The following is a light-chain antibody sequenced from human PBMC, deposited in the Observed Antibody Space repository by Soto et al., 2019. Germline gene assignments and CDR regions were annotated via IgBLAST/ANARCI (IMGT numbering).Light chain of an antibody. CDR2: GAS. CDR3: QQYGNSPLYT. CDR1: QSVSSY. V-gene: IGKV3-20*01. J-gene: IGKJ2*01. Sequence: EIVLTQSPVTLSLSPGERATLSCRASQSVSSYLAWYQQKPGQAPRLLIYGASIRATGIPDRFSGSGSGTDSTLTISRLEPEESAVYYCQQYGNSPLYTFAQGTKVDIK.